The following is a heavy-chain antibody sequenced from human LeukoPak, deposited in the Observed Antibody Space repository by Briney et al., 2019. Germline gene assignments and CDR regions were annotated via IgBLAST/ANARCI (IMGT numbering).Heavy chain of an antibody. D-gene: IGHD3-22*01. V-gene: IGHV4-61*02. Sequence: SETLSLTCTVSGGSISSGSCYWSWIRQPAGKGLEWIGRIYTSGSTNYNPSLKSRVTISVDTSKNQFSLKLSSVTAADTAVYYCASSPMIVVVINGYYFDYWGQGTLVTVSS. J-gene: IGHJ4*02. CDR2: IYTSGST. CDR1: GGSISSGSCY. CDR3: ASSPMIVVVINGYYFDY.